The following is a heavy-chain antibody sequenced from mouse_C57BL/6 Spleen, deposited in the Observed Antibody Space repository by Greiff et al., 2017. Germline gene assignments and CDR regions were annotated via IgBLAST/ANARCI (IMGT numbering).Heavy chain of an antibody. D-gene: IGHD1-1*01. CDR3: ARCLGTTVGYFDV. CDR1: GYTFTSYW. V-gene: IGHV1-69*01. J-gene: IGHJ1*03. Sequence: QVQLKQPGAELVMPGASVKLSCKASGYTFTSYWMHWVKQRPGQGLEWIGEIDPSDSYTNYNQKFKGKSTLTVDKSSSTAYMQLSSLTSEDSAVYYCARCLGTTVGYFDVWGTGTTVTVSS. CDR2: IDPSDSYT.